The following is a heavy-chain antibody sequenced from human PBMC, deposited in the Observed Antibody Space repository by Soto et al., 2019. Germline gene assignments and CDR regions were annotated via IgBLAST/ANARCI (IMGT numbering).Heavy chain of an antibody. CDR1: GFTFGSSA. CDR3: TKGTTYHYYYIMDV. Sequence: EVQLLDSGGGVVQPGGSLRLSCVASGFTFGSSAMTWVRQAPGKGLEGVSALTGGGDSTYYADSVRGRFTISRDNSKNMLYLQMNGLRAEDTAVYYCTKGTTYHYYYIMDVWGQGTTVTVS. V-gene: IGHV3-23*01. J-gene: IGHJ6*02. CDR2: LTGGGDST. D-gene: IGHD4-17*01.